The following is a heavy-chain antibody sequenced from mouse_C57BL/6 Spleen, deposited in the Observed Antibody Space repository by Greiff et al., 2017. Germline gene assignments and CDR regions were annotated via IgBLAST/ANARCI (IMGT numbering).Heavy chain of an antibody. CDR2: IDPSDSYT. D-gene: IGHD2-5*01. V-gene: IGHV1-69*01. J-gene: IGHJ3*01. CDR1: GYTFTSYW. CDR3: ARGEYYSNLWFAY. Sequence: QVHVKQPGAELVMPGASVKLSCKASGYTFTSYWMHWVKQRPGQGLEWIGEIDPSDSYTNYNQKFKGKSTLTVDKSSSTAYMQLSSLTSEDSAVYYCARGEYYSNLWFAYWGQGTLVTVSA.